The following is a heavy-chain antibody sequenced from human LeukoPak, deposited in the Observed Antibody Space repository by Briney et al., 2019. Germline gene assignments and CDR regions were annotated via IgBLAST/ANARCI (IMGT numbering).Heavy chain of an antibody. D-gene: IGHD3-9*01. V-gene: IGHV4-34*01. CDR3: AGLYYDIKSAFDM. CDR1: GGSFIGYY. J-gene: IGHJ3*02. CDR2: IYYRGTT. Sequence: SGTLSLTCAVSGGSFIGYYWSWIRQPPGKGLEWIGSIYYRGTTYYNPSLKSRVTISIDTSKNQFSLKLNSVTAADTAVYYCAGLYYDIKSAFDMWGQGTMVTVSS.